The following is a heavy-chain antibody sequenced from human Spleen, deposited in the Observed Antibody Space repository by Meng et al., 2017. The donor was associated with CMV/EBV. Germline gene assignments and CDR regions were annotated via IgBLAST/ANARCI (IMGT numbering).Heavy chain of an antibody. J-gene: IGHJ5*02. Sequence: GESLKISCGVSGFIISDDWMSWVRQAPGKGPEWVANIKEDGSEKYYLDSVKGRFIISRDNANNSVFLQMNSLRVEDTAVYYCVKPYCTSTTCYMGWFDPWGQGTLVTVSS. CDR1: GFIISDDW. CDR2: IKEDGSEK. D-gene: IGHD2/OR15-2a*01. V-gene: IGHV3-7*01. CDR3: VKPYCTSTTCYMGWFDP.